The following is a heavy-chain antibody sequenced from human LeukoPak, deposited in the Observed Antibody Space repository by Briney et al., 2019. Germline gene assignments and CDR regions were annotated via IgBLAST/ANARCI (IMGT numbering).Heavy chain of an antibody. CDR1: GYTFTGYY. CDR2: INPNSGGT. J-gene: IGHJ4*02. D-gene: IGHD6-13*01. CDR3: ARDRRESIAAAGTGDY. Sequence: ASVKVSCKASGYTFTGYYMHWVRQAPGQGLEWMGWINPNSGGTNYAQKFQGRVTMTRDTSISTAYMELSRLRSDDTAVYYCARDRRESIAAAGTGDYWGQGTLVTVSS. V-gene: IGHV1-2*02.